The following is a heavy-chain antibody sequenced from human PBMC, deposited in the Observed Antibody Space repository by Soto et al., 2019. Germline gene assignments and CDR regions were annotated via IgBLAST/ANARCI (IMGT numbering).Heavy chain of an antibody. V-gene: IGHV3-21*04. CDR1: GFTFSSYS. CDR2: ISSSSSYI. CDR3: AKVRPEVVPAAPDAFDI. D-gene: IGHD2-2*01. J-gene: IGHJ3*02. Sequence: GVLRLSCAASGFTFSSYSMNWVRQAPGKGLEWVSSISSSSSYIYYADSVKGRFTISRDNAKNSLYLQMNSLRAEDTAVYYCAKVRPEVVPAAPDAFDIWGQGTMVTVSS.